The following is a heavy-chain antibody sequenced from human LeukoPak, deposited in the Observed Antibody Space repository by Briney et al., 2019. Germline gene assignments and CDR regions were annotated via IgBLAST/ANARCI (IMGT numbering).Heavy chain of an antibody. D-gene: IGHD2-15*01. CDR1: GDSVSSNSAA. Sequence: SQTLSLACAISGDSVSSNSAAWNWIRQSPSRGLEWLGRTYYRSKWYNDYAVSVKSRITINPDTSKNQFSLQLNSVTPEGTAVYYCARESWDIEGYNWFDPWGQGTLVTVSS. J-gene: IGHJ5*02. V-gene: IGHV6-1*01. CDR2: TYYRSKWYN. CDR3: ARESWDIEGYNWFDP.